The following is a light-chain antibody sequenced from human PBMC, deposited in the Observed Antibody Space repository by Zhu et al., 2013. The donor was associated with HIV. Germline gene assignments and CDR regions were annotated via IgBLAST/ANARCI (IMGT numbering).Light chain of an antibody. CDR3: QQYGSSFTWT. CDR1: QSVSSTY. J-gene: IGKJ1*01. V-gene: IGKV3-20*01. CDR2: DAS. Sequence: DIVLTQSPGTLSLSPGERATLSCRASQSVSSTYLAWYQQNPGQAPRLLIYDASSRATGIPDRFSGSGSGTEFSLSISRLEPEDFGLYYCQQYGSSFTWTFGQGTKVEMK.